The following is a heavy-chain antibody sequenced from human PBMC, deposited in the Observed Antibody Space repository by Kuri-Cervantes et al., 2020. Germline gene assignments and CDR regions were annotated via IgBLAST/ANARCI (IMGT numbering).Heavy chain of an antibody. V-gene: IGHV1-18*01. CDR3: AGSYGDYLDPSSWGAFDV. CDR2: ISAYNGNT. D-gene: IGHD4-17*01. Sequence: ASVKVSCKASGYTFTSYGISWVRQAPGQGLEWMGWISAYNGNTNYAQKLQGRVTMTTDTSTSTAYMELRSLRSDDTAVYYCAGSYGDYLDPSSWGAFDVWGQGTMVTDSS. CDR1: GYTFTSYG. J-gene: IGHJ3*01.